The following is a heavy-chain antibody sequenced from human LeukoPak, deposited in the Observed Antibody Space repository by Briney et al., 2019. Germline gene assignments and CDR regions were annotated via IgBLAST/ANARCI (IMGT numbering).Heavy chain of an antibody. CDR3: ARGTKWLEIDY. V-gene: IGHV4-34*01. J-gene: IGHJ4*02. CDR2: INHSGST. D-gene: IGHD6-19*01. CDR1: GGSFSGYY. Sequence: SETLSLTCAVYGGSFSGYYWSWIRQPPGKGLEWIGEINHSGSTNYNPSLKSRVTISVDTSKNQFSLKLSFVTAADTAVYYCARGTKWLEIDYWGQGTLVTVSS.